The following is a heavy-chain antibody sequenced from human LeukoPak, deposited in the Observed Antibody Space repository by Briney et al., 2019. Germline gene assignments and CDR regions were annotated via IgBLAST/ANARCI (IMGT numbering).Heavy chain of an antibody. CDR2: IYHSGST. V-gene: IGHV4-38-2*02. CDR3: ARTRTYYYDSSGYYFDY. CDR1: GYSISSGYY. D-gene: IGHD3-22*01. J-gene: IGHJ4*02. Sequence: PSETLSLTRTVSGYSISSGYYWGWIRQPPGKGLEWIGSIYHSGSTYYNPSLKSRVTISVDTSKNQFSLKLSSVTAADTAVYYCARTRTYYYDSSGYYFDYWGQGTLVTVSS.